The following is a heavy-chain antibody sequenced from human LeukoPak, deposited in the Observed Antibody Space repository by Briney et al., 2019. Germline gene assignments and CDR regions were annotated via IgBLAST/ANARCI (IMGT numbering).Heavy chain of an antibody. J-gene: IGHJ4*02. Sequence: GGSLRLSCAASGFTFSSYSMNWVCQAPGKGLEWVSSISSSSSYIYYADSVKGRFTISRDNAKNSLYLQMNSLRAEDTAVYYCARGVAKNGYFDYWGQGTLVTVSS. CDR1: GFTFSSYS. CDR2: ISSSSSYI. CDR3: ARGVAKNGYFDY. D-gene: IGHD3-3*01. V-gene: IGHV3-21*01.